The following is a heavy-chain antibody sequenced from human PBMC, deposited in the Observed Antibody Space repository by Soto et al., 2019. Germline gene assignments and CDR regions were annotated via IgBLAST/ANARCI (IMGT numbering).Heavy chain of an antibody. J-gene: IGHJ4*02. CDR2: ISAYNGNT. CDR3: ARTEESSGLYLYYFDY. V-gene: IGHV1-18*01. D-gene: IGHD6-19*01. Sequence: ASVKVSCKASGYTFTSYGISWVRQAPGQGLEWMGWISAYNGNTNYAQKLQGRVTMTTDTSTSTAYMELRSLRSDDTAVYYCARTEESSGLYLYYFDYWGQGTLVTVSS. CDR1: GYTFTSYG.